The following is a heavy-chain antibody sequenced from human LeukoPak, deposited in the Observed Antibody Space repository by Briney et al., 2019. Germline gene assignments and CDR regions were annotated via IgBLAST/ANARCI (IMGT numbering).Heavy chain of an antibody. J-gene: IGHJ4*02. Sequence: SETLSLACTVSGGSISSYYWSWIRQPAGKGLEWIGRIYTSGSTNYNPSLKSRVTMSVDTSKNQFPLKLSSVTAADTAVYYCAVQGVAGLFDYWGQGTLVTVSS. CDR3: AVQGVAGLFDY. CDR1: GGSISSYY. D-gene: IGHD6-19*01. V-gene: IGHV4-4*07. CDR2: IYTSGST.